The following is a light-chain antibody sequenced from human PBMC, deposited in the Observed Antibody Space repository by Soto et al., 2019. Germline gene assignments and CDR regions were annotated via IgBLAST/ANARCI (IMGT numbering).Light chain of an antibody. CDR3: RQYSGCPAII. J-gene: IGKJ5*01. V-gene: IGKV3-15*01. Sequence: TVMALSPGTLSVSLGESATLSCRASQSVSIPFVWYKQNHAQAPRRLIYATSSRATGSPASFNGGGSGTEVTLTISSLQAEDFAAYFFRQYSGCPAIIFGQGTRLEIK. CDR1: QSVSIP. CDR2: ATS.